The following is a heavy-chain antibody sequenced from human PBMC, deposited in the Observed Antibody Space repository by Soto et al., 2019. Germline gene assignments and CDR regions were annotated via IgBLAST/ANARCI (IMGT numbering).Heavy chain of an antibody. D-gene: IGHD6-13*01. CDR2: INPSGGST. CDR3: ARGYIAAAGATDFDY. J-gene: IGHJ4*02. V-gene: IGHV1-46*01. CDR1: GYTFTSYD. Sequence: ASVKVSCKASGYTFTSYDINWVRQAPGQGLEWMGIINPSGGSTSYAQKFQGRVTMTRDTSTSTVYMELSSLRSEDTAVYYCARGYIAAAGATDFDYWGQGTLVTVS.